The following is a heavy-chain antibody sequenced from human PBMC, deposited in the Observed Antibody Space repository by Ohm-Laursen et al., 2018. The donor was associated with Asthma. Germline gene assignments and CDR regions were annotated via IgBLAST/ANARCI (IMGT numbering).Heavy chain of an antibody. V-gene: IGHV3-23*01. J-gene: IGHJ4*02. Sequence: GSLRLSCSASGFTFSSYAMSWVRQAPGKGLEWVSSITAPGGSTRYADSVKGRFTISRDNSKSTLYLQMNSLRAEDTAVYYCAKNKVDSGNYYHSEGFDYWGQGTLVTVSS. D-gene: IGHD3-10*01. CDR3: AKNKVDSGNYYHSEGFDY. CDR2: ITAPGGST. CDR1: GFTFSSYA.